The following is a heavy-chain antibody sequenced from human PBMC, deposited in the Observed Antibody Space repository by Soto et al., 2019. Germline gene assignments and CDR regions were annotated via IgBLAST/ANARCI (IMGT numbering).Heavy chain of an antibody. CDR3: ARYTYTSRYTYFGMDV. CDR2: VRNRAYGGTT. D-gene: IGHD2-2*02. Sequence: KAGGSLRLSCTASGFIFSDYAMSWFRQAPGKGLEWVGVVRNRAYGGTTDYAASVRGTFIISRDDSKSIAYLQMNTLRTEDTAVYYCARYTYTSRYTYFGMDVWGQGTTVTVSS. J-gene: IGHJ6*02. V-gene: IGHV3-49*05. CDR1: GFIFSDYA.